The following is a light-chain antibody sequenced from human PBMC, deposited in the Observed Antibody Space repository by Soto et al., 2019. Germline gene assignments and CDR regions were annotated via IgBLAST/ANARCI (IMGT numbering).Light chain of an antibody. Sequence: EIVLTQSPGTLSLSPGERATLSCRASQSVSSSYLAWYQQKPGQAPRLLIYGASSRATGIPDRFGGSGSGTDFILTISRLEPEDFAVYYCQQYGSSPAFGGGTKVEIK. J-gene: IGKJ4*01. V-gene: IGKV3-20*01. CDR2: GAS. CDR3: QQYGSSPA. CDR1: QSVSSSY.